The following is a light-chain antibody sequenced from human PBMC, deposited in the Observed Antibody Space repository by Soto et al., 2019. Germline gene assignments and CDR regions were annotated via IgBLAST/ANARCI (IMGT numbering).Light chain of an antibody. Sequence: DIQLTQSPSFLSASVGDRVIITCRASQGISSYLAWYQQKPGKAPKLLIYAASTLQSGVQSRFSGSGSGTEFTLTISILQPEDLATYYCQQLNSYPPTFGQGTKVEIK. J-gene: IGKJ1*01. CDR2: AAS. V-gene: IGKV1-9*01. CDR1: QGISSY. CDR3: QQLNSYPPT.